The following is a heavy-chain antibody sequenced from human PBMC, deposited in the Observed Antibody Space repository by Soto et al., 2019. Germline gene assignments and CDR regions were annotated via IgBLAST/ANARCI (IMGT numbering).Heavy chain of an antibody. Sequence: SETLSLTCTVSGESITSGDYYWSWVRQPPGKGLEWIVYIFYSGSTYYNASLKSRVTISLDMSRNQFSLKLTSVTAADTAVYYCARAEVAVAGSGWFDAWGHGTLVTVSS. D-gene: IGHD6-19*01. J-gene: IGHJ5*01. CDR1: GESITSGDYY. CDR2: IFYSGST. CDR3: ARAEVAVAGSGWFDA. V-gene: IGHV4-30-4*01.